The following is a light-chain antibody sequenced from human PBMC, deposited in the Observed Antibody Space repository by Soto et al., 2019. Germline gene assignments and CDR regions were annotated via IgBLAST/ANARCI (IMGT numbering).Light chain of an antibody. V-gene: IGLV2-8*01. CDR3: TSYAGTDSFFYV. Sequence: QSVLTQPPSASGSPGQSVTISCTGTSSDVGGYNYVSWYQQHPGKAPKLIIYEVSKRPSGVPDRFSGSKSGNTASLTVSGLQAEDEADYYCTSYAGTDSFFYVFGTGTKLTVL. CDR2: EVS. CDR1: SSDVGGYNY. J-gene: IGLJ1*01.